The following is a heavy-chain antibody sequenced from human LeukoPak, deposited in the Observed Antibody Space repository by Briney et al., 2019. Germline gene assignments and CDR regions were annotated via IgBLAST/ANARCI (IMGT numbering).Heavy chain of an antibody. CDR2: ISGSGGGT. J-gene: IGHJ4*02. CDR3: AKVLTGYYTPYYFDY. D-gene: IGHD3-9*01. V-gene: IGHV3-23*01. CDR1: GFTFSSYG. Sequence: GGSLRLSCAASGFTFSSYGMSWVRQAPGKGLEWVSAISGSGGGTYYADSVKGRFTISRDNSKNMLYLQMNSLRAEDTAVYYCAKVLTGYYTPYYFDYWGQGTLVTVSS.